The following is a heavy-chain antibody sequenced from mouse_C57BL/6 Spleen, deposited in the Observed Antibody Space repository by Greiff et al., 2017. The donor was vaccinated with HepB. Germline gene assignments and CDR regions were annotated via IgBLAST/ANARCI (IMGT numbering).Heavy chain of an antibody. Sequence: VQLQQSGPGLVKPSQSLSLTCSVTGYSITSGYYWNWIRQFPGNKLEWMGYISYDGSNNYNPSLKNRISITCDTSKNQFFLKLNSVTTEDTATYYCARDYYGSRGFAYWGQGTLVTVSA. D-gene: IGHD1-1*01. CDR2: ISYDGSN. V-gene: IGHV3-6*01. J-gene: IGHJ3*01. CDR3: ARDYYGSRGFAY. CDR1: GYSITSGYY.